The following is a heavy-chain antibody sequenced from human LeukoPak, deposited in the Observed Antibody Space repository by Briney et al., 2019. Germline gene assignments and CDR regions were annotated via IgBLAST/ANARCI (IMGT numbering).Heavy chain of an antibody. V-gene: IGHV1-69*13. CDR3: ARDRSVHPGLYAFDI. CDR2: IIPIFGTA. D-gene: IGHD3-22*01. Sequence: ASVKVSCKASGGTFSSYAISWVRQAPGQGLEWMGGIIPIFGTANYAQKFQGRVTITADESTSTAYMELSSLRSEDTAVYYCARDRSVHPGLYAFDIWGQGTMVTVSS. J-gene: IGHJ3*02. CDR1: GGTFSSYA.